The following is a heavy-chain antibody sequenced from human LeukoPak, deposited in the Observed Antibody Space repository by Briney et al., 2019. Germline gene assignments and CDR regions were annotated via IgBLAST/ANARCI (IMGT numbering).Heavy chain of an antibody. D-gene: IGHD1-7*01. CDR3: ATVNWNYGGDY. V-gene: IGHV1-24*01. CDR2: FDPEDGET. J-gene: IGHJ4*02. CDR1: GYTLTELS. Sequence: GASVKVSCKVSGYTLTELSMHWVRQAPGKGLEWTGVFDPEDGETIYAQKFQGGVTMTEDTSTDTAYMELSSLRSEDTAVYYCATVNWNYGGDYWGQGTLVTVSS.